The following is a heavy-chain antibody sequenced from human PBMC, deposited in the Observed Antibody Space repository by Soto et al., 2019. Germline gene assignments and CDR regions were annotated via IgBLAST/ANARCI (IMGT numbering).Heavy chain of an antibody. D-gene: IGHD3-10*01. Sequence: EVQLVESGGGLVQPGGSLRLSCVASGFTFSSSEMNWVRLAPGKGLEWVSYISSSGSTVYHADSVEGRLTISRDNAKNSLFLQMNSLRAEDTALYYCAREGSYDTMAYWGLGTLVTVSS. CDR2: ISSSGSTV. CDR1: GFTFSSSE. CDR3: AREGSYDTMAY. V-gene: IGHV3-48*03. J-gene: IGHJ4*02.